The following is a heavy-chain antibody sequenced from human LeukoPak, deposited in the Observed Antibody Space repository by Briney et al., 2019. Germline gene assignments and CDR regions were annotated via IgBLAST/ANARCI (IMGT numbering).Heavy chain of an antibody. D-gene: IGHD1-26*01. J-gene: IGHJ4*02. CDR3: ARAGEVGGATTTG. CDR2: ISSSSGYI. V-gene: IGHV3-21*01. CDR1: GFTFSSYS. Sequence: GRSLRLSCAASGFTFSSYSMNWVRQAPGKGLEWVSSISSSSGYIYYADSVKGRFTISRDNAKNSLYLQMNSLRAEDTAVYYCARAGEVGGATTTGWGQGTLVTVSS.